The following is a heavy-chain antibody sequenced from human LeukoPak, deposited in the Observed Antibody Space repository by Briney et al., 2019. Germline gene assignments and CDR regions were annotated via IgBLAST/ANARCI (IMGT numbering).Heavy chain of an antibody. J-gene: IGHJ3*02. CDR1: GGSISTYY. Sequence: SETLSLTCTVSGGSISTYYWSWIRQPPGKGLEWIGYIYHSGSTKYNPSLKSRVTISVDTSKNQFSLKLSSVTAADTAVYYCARASRIVVVYAFDIWGQGTMVTVSS. CDR3: ARASRIVVVYAFDI. V-gene: IGHV4-59*01. CDR2: IYHSGST. D-gene: IGHD3-22*01.